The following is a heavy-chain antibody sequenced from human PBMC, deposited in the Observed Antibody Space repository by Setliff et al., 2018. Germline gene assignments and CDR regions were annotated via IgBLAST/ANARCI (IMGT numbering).Heavy chain of an antibody. D-gene: IGHD3-22*01. CDR1: GGSISSRSYY. CDR3: VGRTYYYDTSPRGWFDS. Sequence: SETLSLTCTVSGGSISSRSYYLGWIRQPPGKGLEWIGSIYHSGSSYYNPSLRSRVTIAVDTSKNQFSLKWSSVTAAVTAVYYCVGRTYYYDTSPRGWFDSWGPGILVTVFS. J-gene: IGHJ5*01. CDR2: IYHSGSS. V-gene: IGHV4-39*07.